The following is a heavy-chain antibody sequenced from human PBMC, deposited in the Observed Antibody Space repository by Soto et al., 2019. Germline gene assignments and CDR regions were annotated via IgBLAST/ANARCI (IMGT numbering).Heavy chain of an antibody. J-gene: IGHJ4*02. CDR2: ISSRTNTI. D-gene: IGHD2-2*01. Sequence: EVQLVESGGGLVQPGGSLTLSCAASGFIFSAYSINWVRRAPGKGLEWVSYISSRTNTIYYADSVQGRFTISRDDAKNSLSLQMSSLRVEDTAVYYCVKDRRIAPAADFYFVSWGQGTLVTVSS. CDR1: GFIFSAYS. V-gene: IGHV3-48*01. CDR3: VKDRRIAPAADFYFVS.